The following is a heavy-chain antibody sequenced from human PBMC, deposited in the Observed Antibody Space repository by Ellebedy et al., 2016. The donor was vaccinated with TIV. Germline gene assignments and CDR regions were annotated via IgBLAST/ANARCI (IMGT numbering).Heavy chain of an antibody. CDR1: GFTFSDYT. J-gene: IGHJ6*01. Sequence: GGSLRLSCTTSGFTFSDYTLGWVRQAPGKGLAWISFIRSNTFVGTHEYAASVNGRFTITTDDFNSIAYLQMNSLKTEDTAVYFCTRETLSGSQTTITRIRGVVEDPVYDYCGMDVWGQGTTVTVSS. V-gene: IGHV3-49*04. CDR3: TRETLSGSQTTITRIRGVVEDPVYDYCGMDV. D-gene: IGHD3-10*01. CDR2: IRSNTFVGTH.